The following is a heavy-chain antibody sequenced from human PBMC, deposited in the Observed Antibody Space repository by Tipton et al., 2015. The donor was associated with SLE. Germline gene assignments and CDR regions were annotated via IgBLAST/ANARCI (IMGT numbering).Heavy chain of an antibody. V-gene: IGHV4-61*02. J-gene: IGHJ4*02. Sequence: TLSLTCTVSGGSITSETYYWNWIRQPAGKGLEWIGRIYTSGTTNYNPSLKSRVTVSVDTSKSQFSLKLTSVTAADTAVYYCARRRGASGLFDSWGQGILVTVSS. CDR3: ARRRGASGLFDS. CDR1: GGSITSETYY. CDR2: IYTSGTT.